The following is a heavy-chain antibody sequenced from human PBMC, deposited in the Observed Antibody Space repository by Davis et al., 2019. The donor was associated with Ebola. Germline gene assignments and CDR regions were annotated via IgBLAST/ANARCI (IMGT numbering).Heavy chain of an antibody. J-gene: IGHJ4*02. CDR1: GFTFSNYW. CDR3: ARDAGGSDH. CDR2: IKEDGSAK. V-gene: IGHV3-7*01. D-gene: IGHD1-26*01. Sequence: GESLKISCAAFGFTFSNYWMSWVRQAPGKGLEWVANIKEDGSAKYYVDSVKGRFTISRDNSKNSLYLQMSSLRAEDTAVYYCARDAGGSDHWGQGTLVTVSS.